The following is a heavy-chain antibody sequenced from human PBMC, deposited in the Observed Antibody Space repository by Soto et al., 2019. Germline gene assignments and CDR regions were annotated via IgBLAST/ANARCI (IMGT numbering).Heavy chain of an antibody. CDR1: GFTFSSYA. D-gene: IGHD3-22*01. CDR2: ISGSGGST. V-gene: IGHV3-23*01. Sequence: GGSLRLSCVASGFTFSSYAMSWVRQAPGKGLEWVSAISGSGGSTYYADSVKGRFTISRDNSKNTLYLQMNSLRAEDTAVYYCANPELYYYDSSGYRTGFDYWGQGTLVTVSS. J-gene: IGHJ4*02. CDR3: ANPELYYYDSSGYRTGFDY.